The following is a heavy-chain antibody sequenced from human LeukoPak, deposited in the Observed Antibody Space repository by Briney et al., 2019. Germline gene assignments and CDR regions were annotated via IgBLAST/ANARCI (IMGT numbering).Heavy chain of an antibody. V-gene: IGHV4-31*03. CDR2: IYYSGST. CDR1: GGSISSGGYY. Sequence: SETLSLTCTVSGGSISSGGYYWSWIRQHPGKGLEWLGYIYYSGSTYYNPSLKSRVTISVDTSKNQFPLKLSSVTAADTAVYYCARVSLPREYYDFWSGSYYFDYWGQGTLVTVSS. J-gene: IGHJ4*02. CDR3: ARVSLPREYYDFWSGSYYFDY. D-gene: IGHD3-3*01.